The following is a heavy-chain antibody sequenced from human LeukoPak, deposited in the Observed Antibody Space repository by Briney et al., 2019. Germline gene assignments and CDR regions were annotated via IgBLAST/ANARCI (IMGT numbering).Heavy chain of an antibody. Sequence: GSFXGYYXXWIRQPPGKGLEXIGEINDSGSTNYNPSLKSRVTISVHTSKNQFSLKLSSVTAADTAVYYCARDLGYSIPFDYWGQGTLVTVSS. CDR1: GSFXGYY. D-gene: IGHD2-15*01. CDR2: INDSGST. V-gene: IGHV4-34*01. CDR3: ARDLGYSIPFDY. J-gene: IGHJ4*02.